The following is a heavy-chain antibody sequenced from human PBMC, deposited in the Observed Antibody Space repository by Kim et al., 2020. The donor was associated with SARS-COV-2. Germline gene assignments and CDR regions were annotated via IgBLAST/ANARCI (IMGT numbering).Heavy chain of an antibody. Sequence: SSSYIYYADSVKGQFTISRDNAKNSLYLQMTSLRAEDTAVYYCARGTIDYWGQGTLVTVSS. CDR2: SSSYI. V-gene: IGHV3-21*01. CDR3: ARGTIDY. J-gene: IGHJ4*02.